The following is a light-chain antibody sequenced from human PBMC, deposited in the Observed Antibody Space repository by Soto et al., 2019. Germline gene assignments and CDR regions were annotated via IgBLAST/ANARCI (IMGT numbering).Light chain of an antibody. CDR1: TGAVTSTSY. V-gene: IGLV7-43*01. CDR2: RTS. CDR3: LLYDGGVWV. J-gene: IGLJ3*02. Sequence: QAVVTQEPSLTVSPGGTVTLTCASSTGAVTSTSYPNWFQHKPGQAPRARICRTSNKLSWTPARFSGSLLGGKAALIVSGAQPEDEAEYYCLLYDGGVWVFGGGTKLTVL.